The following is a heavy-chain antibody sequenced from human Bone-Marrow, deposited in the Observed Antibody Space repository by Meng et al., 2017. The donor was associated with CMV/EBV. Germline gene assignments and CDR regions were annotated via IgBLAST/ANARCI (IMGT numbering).Heavy chain of an antibody. Sequence: GGSLRLSCAASGFTFSSYAMHWVRQAPGKGLEWVAVISYDGSNKYYADSVKGRFTISRDNSKNTLYLQMNSLRAEDTAVYYCAQSGYYFVSDYWGQGTLVTVSS. CDR1: GFTFSSYA. J-gene: IGHJ4*02. CDR3: AQSGYYFVSDY. V-gene: IGHV3-30-3*01. D-gene: IGHD3-3*01. CDR2: ISYDGSNK.